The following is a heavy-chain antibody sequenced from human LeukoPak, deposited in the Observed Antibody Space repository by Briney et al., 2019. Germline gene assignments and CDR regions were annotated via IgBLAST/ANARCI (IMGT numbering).Heavy chain of an antibody. D-gene: IGHD3-3*01. V-gene: IGHV4-38-2*02. Sequence: SETLSLTCTVSGSSMSSDYYWGWIRQPPGKGLEWIGSISDSGSAYYNPSLKSRATISVDTSKNQFSLKLSSVTAADTAVYYCARVKSNYDFWSGYYHYWYFDLWGRGTLVTVSS. J-gene: IGHJ2*01. CDR1: GSSMSSDYY. CDR3: ARVKSNYDFWSGYYHYWYFDL. CDR2: ISDSGSA.